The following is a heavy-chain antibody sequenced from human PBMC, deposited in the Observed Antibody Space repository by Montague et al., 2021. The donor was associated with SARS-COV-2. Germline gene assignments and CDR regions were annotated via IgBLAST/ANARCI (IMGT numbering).Heavy chain of an antibody. V-gene: IGHV2-5*02. Sequence: PALVKPTQTLTLTCTFSGFSLTTSGEGVGWVRQPPGKALEWLALIYWDDDKRYRPSLKSRSTISKDTTKNEVVLTVASMDPVDTATYYCARYGDYGSWFDPWGQGTLVTVSS. CDR3: ARYGDYGSWFDP. J-gene: IGHJ5*02. CDR2: IYWDDDK. D-gene: IGHD4-17*01. CDR1: GFSLTTSGEG.